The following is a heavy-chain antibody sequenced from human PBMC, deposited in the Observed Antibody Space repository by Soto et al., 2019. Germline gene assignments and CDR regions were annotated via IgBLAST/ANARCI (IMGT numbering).Heavy chain of an antibody. CDR2: ISSSGSTI. CDR1: GFTFSSYS. J-gene: IGHJ3*02. V-gene: IGHV3-48*01. CDR3: ARGLVLWFGELPSPFAFDI. D-gene: IGHD3-10*01. Sequence: GGSLRLSCAASGFTFSSYSMNWVRQAPGKGLEWVSYISSSGSTIYYADSVKGRFTISRDNAKNSLYLQMNSLRAEDTAVYYCARGLVLWFGELPSPFAFDIWGQGTMVTVSS.